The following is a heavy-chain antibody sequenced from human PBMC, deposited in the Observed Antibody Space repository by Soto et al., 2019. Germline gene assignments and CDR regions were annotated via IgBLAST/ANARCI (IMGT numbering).Heavy chain of an antibody. CDR1: GFTFSNSV. Sequence: GGSLRLSCAASGFTFSNSVMSWVRQAPGKGPEWVSTIGTSGGSTNYADSVKGRFTISRDDSKNTVYLQMNSLRAEDTAIYYCAKDRYGRTYVSFDYWGQGVLVTVSS. CDR3: AKDRYGRTYVSFDY. D-gene: IGHD3-16*01. J-gene: IGHJ4*02. V-gene: IGHV3-23*01. CDR2: IGTSGGST.